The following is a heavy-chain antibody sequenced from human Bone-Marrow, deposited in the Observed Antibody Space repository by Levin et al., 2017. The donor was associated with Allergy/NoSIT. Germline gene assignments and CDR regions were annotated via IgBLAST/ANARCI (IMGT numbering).Heavy chain of an antibody. D-gene: IGHD3-22*01. V-gene: IGHV3-21*01. CDR3: ASWAMYHYDRSAFDYFYYAMDV. J-gene: IGHJ6*02. Sequence: PGGSLRLSCAASGILSSSYDMNWVRQAPGKGLEWVSSISAGGNYIYYADSVKGRFTISRDNAKNSLFLQMNSLRAEDTAVYYCASWAMYHYDRSAFDYFYYAMDVLGQGTTVTVSS. CDR2: ISAGGNYI. CDR1: GILSSSYD.